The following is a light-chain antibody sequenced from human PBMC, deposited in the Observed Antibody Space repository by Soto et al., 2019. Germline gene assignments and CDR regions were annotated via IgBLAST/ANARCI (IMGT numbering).Light chain of an antibody. Sequence: EILMTQSPATLSVSPGEGATLSCRASQSVNSNLAWYQQKPGQAPRLLIYGASTRATGIPVRFSGSGSGTDFTLTISSLQPEDFAVYYCHQRRSWPRTFGQGTKVDIK. CDR1: QSVNSN. J-gene: IGKJ1*01. CDR2: GAS. CDR3: HQRRSWPRT. V-gene: IGKV3-15*01.